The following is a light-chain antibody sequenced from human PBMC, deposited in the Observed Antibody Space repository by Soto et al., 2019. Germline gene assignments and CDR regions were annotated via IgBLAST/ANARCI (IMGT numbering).Light chain of an antibody. J-gene: IGKJ3*01. CDR2: GAS. Sequence: EIVLTQSPGTLSLSPGQRATLSCRASQSVSSNYLAWYQQRPGQAPRLLIYGASSRATGIPDRFSGSGSGTDFTLTISGLEPEDFAVYYCQHYGSSLFTFGPGTKVDIK. CDR1: QSVSSNY. CDR3: QHYGSSLFT. V-gene: IGKV3-20*01.